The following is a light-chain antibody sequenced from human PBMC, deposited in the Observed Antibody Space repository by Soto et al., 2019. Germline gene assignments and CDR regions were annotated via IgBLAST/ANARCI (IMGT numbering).Light chain of an antibody. CDR2: DTS. CDR1: QDMSNY. V-gene: IGKV1-33*01. J-gene: IGKJ4*01. Sequence: DIQMPQSPSSLSASVGDRVTITCQASQDMSNYLNWYQQKPGKAPKLLIYDTSDLETGVPSRVSGSGSGADFTFTISSRQPEDVATYYCLQYDTLPPLTFGGGTKVEIK. CDR3: LQYDTLPPLT.